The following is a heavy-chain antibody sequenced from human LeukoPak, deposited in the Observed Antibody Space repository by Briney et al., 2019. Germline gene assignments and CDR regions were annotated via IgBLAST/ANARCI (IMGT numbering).Heavy chain of an antibody. V-gene: IGHV3-21*04. CDR1: GFTFSTYS. J-gene: IGHJ4*02. Sequence: GGSLRLSCAASGFTFSTYSMNWVRQAPGKGLEWVSSISSSSRYIYYADSVKGRFTISRDNAKNSLYLQMNSLRAEDTAVYYCAKRAGDGYNDFDYWGQGTLVTVSS. CDR2: ISSSSRYI. D-gene: IGHD5-24*01. CDR3: AKRAGDGYNDFDY.